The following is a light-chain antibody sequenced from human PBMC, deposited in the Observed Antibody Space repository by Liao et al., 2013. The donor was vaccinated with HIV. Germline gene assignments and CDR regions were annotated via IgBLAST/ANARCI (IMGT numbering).Light chain of an antibody. CDR1: NIGTYS. Sequence: GSVAPGKTARITCEGNNIGTYSVHWYQQRPGQAPVPVIFYGKDRPSGIPERFSGSNSGNTATLTISSVEAGDEADFFCQVWDSNRDHRVFGGGTKLTVL. CDR3: QVWDSNRDHRV. J-gene: IGLJ3*02. CDR2: YGK. V-gene: IGLV3-21*04.